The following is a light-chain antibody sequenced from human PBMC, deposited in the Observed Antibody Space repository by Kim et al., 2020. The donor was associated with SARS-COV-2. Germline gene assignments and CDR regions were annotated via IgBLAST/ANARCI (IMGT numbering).Light chain of an antibody. Sequence: QPVLAQSSSASASLGSSVKLTCTLSSGHRSHIIVWHQQQPGKAPRYLMKLEGSGSYNKGSGVPDRFSGSSSGADRYLTISNLQSEDEADYYCETWDSNTLWVFGGGTQLTVL. CDR1: SGHRSHI. J-gene: IGLJ3*02. CDR2: LEGSGSY. V-gene: IGLV4-60*03. CDR3: ETWDSNTLWV.